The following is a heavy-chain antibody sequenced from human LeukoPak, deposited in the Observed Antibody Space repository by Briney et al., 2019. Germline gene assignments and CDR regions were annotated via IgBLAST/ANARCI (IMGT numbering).Heavy chain of an antibody. CDR1: GFTFSSYS. CDR2: ISSSSSTI. V-gene: IGHV3-48*04. D-gene: IGHD3-22*01. J-gene: IGHJ4*02. CDR3: ARDENYYDSSGYYDY. Sequence: GGSLRLSCAASGFTFSSYSMNWVRQAPGKGLEWVSYISSSSSTIYYADSVKGRFTISRDNAKNTLYLQMNSLRAEDTAVYYCARDENYYDSSGYYDYWSQGTLVTVSS.